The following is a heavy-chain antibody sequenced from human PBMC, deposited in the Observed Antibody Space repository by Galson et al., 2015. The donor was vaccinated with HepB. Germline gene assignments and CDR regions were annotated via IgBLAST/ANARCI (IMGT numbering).Heavy chain of an antibody. J-gene: IGHJ3*02. Sequence: QSGAEVKKPGESLKVSCKASGYTFTRNGISWVRQAPGQGLEWMGWISTNSGNTYYAQKFQDRLIMTTERSTSTAYMELRSLTSDDTAFYYCARDVRYAFEMWGQGTMVTVS. V-gene: IGHV1-18*01. D-gene: IGHD3-10*02. CDR1: GYTFTRNG. CDR2: ISTNSGNT. CDR3: ARDVRYAFEM.